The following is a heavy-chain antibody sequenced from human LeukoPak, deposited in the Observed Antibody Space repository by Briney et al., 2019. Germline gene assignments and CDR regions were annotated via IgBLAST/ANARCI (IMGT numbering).Heavy chain of an antibody. CDR2: IIPIFGIA. Sequence: SVKVSCKASGGTFSSYAISWVRRAPGQGLEWMGRIIPIFGIANYAQKFQGRVTITADKSTSTAYMELSSLRSEDTAVYYCARGVGSGWAYFDYWGQGTLVTVSS. J-gene: IGHJ4*02. CDR3: ARGVGSGWAYFDY. D-gene: IGHD6-19*01. V-gene: IGHV1-69*04. CDR1: GGTFSSYA.